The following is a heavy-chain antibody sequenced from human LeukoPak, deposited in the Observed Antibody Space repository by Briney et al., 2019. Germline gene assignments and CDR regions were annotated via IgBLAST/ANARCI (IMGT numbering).Heavy chain of an antibody. Sequence: SETLSLTCAVYGGSFSGYYWSWIRQPPGKGLEWIGYIYYSGSTSYNPSLKSRVTMSVDTSKNQFSLKLSSVTAADTAVYYCASHRPFSSSWFDYWGQGTLVTVSS. CDR2: IYYSGST. D-gene: IGHD6-13*01. J-gene: IGHJ4*02. CDR3: ASHRPFSSSWFDY. CDR1: GGSFSGYY. V-gene: IGHV4-59*01.